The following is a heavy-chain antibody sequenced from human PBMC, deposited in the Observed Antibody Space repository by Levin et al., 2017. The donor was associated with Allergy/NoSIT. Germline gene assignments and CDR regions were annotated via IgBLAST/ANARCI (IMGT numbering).Heavy chain of an antibody. CDR2: INPNSGGT. V-gene: IGHV1-2*06. D-gene: IGHD3-3*01. CDR1: GYTFTGYY. CDR3: AREENVLRFSFSSGGFDP. J-gene: IGHJ5*02. Sequence: ASVKVSCKASGYTFTGYYMHWVRQAPGQGLEWMGRINPNSGGTNYAQKFQGRVTMTRDTSISTAYMELSRLRSDDTAVYYCAREENVLRFSFSSGGFDPWGQGTLVTVSS.